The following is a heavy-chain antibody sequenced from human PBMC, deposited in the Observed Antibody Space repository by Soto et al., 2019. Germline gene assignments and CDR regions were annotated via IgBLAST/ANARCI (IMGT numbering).Heavy chain of an antibody. CDR2: IKEDGSEK. D-gene: IGHD1-26*01. V-gene: IGHV3-7*01. CDR1: GFTFSSYW. CDR3: ARSYIVSGSYCGNFDC. J-gene: IGHJ4*02. Sequence: EVQLVESGGGLVQPGGSLRLTCAASGFTFSSYWMSWVRQAPGKGLEWVANIKEDGSEKYYVDSVKGRFTISRDNAKNSLYLQMSRLRAEDTAVYYCARSYIVSGSYCGNFDCWGQGTLVTVSS.